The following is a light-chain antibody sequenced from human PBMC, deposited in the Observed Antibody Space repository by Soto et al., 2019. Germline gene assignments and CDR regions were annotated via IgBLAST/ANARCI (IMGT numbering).Light chain of an antibody. CDR3: QQTYSNRLS. Sequence: DIQMTHSPTSRSASVGDRVTIACRASQSISTFVNWYQQKGGNAQKXLIHASSTLQSGVPSRFSGTGSGTDFTLTISDLQPEDGETDYGQQTYSNRLSFCGGTKVDNK. V-gene: IGKV1-39*01. J-gene: IGKJ4*01. CDR1: QSISTF. CDR2: ASS.